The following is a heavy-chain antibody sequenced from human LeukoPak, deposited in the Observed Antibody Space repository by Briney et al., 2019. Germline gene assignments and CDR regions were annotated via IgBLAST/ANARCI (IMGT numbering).Heavy chain of an antibody. D-gene: IGHD2-15*01. CDR3: ARLPRRGYCSGGSCHDY. CDR1: GFTFSTSD. V-gene: IGHV3-30*19. CDR2: ISYDGSNK. J-gene: IGHJ4*02. Sequence: GSLRLSCATSGFTFSTSDMHWVRQAPGKGLEWVAVISYDGSNKYYADSVKGRFTISRDNSKNTLYLQMNSLRAEDTAVYYCARLPRRGYCSGGSCHDYWGQGTLVTVSS.